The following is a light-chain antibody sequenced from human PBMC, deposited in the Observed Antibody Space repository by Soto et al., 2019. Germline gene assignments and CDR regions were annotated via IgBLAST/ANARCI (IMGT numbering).Light chain of an antibody. CDR1: QSVSSSY. V-gene: IGKV3-20*01. CDR2: DAS. Sequence: DIVLTQSPGTLSLSPGERATLSCRASQSVSSSYLAWYQQKPGQAPRLLIYDASSRATGIPDRFSGSGSGTDFTLTISRLEPEDFAVYYCQQYGSSSYTFGQATKLEIK. J-gene: IGKJ2*01. CDR3: QQYGSSSYT.